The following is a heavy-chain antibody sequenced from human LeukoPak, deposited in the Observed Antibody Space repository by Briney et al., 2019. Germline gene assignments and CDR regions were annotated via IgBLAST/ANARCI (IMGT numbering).Heavy chain of an antibody. J-gene: IGHJ6*03. CDR1: GGTFISYA. Sequence: SVKVSCKASGGTFISYAISWVRQAPGQGLEWMGGIIPIFGTANYAQKFQGRVTITTDESTSTAYMELSSLRSEDTAVYYCARSESSSLRDYYYMDVWGKGTTVTVSS. CDR2: IIPIFGTA. CDR3: ARSESSSLRDYYYMDV. V-gene: IGHV1-69*05.